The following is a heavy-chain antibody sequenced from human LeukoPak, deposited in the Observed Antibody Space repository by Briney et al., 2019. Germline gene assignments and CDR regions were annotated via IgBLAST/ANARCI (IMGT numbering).Heavy chain of an antibody. V-gene: IGHV1-18*04. J-gene: IGHJ4*02. D-gene: IGHD3-10*01. Sequence: ASVKVTCKTSGYTFTTYGISWVRQAPGQGLEWMGWISGSNGNTKYAQKVQGRVTMTTDTSTTTAYMEVRSLRSDDTAVYYCARDRDRMVQGVTALFDYWGQGTLVTVSS. CDR1: GYTFTTYG. CDR2: ISGSNGNT. CDR3: ARDRDRMVQGVTALFDY.